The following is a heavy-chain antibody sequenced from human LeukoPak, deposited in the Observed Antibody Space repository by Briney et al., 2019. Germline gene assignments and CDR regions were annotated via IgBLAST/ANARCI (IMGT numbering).Heavy chain of an antibody. CDR1: GFTFSSYS. J-gene: IGHJ5*02. CDR3: ARDLEGYNWNYEVYNWFDP. Sequence: GGSLRLSCAASGFTFSSYSMNWVRQAPGKGLEWVSSISSSSSYIYYADSVKGRFTISRDNAKNSLYLQMNSLRAEDTAVYYCARDLEGYNWNYEVYNWFDPWGQGTLVTVSS. CDR2: ISSSSSYI. D-gene: IGHD1-7*01. V-gene: IGHV3-21*01.